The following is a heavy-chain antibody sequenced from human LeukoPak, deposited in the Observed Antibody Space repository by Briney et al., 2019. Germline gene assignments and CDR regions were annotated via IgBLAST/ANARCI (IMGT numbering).Heavy chain of an antibody. CDR1: GGSFSAYY. J-gene: IGHJ4*02. D-gene: IGHD6-19*01. CDR2: INHSGGT. CDR3: ATERRYSSGRWDYYFDN. V-gene: IGHV4-34*01. Sequence: PSGTLSLTCAVYGGSFSAYYWSWIRQSPGKGLEWIGEINHSGGTNYNPTLQSRVTILVDTSKNQFSLKLSSVTAADTAVYYCATERRYSSGRWDYYFDNWGQGILVTVSS.